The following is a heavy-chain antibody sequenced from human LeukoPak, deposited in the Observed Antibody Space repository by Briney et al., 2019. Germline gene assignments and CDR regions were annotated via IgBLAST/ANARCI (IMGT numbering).Heavy chain of an antibody. CDR3: ARPYYDFWSGYRYRDAFDI. V-gene: IGHV4-61*02. Sequence: PSETLSLTCTVSGGSFSSGSYYWSWIRQPAGKGLEWIGRIETSGTTNYNPSLKSRVTISVDTSKNQFSLKLSSVTAADTAVYYCARPYYDFWSGYRYRDAFDIWGQGTMVTVSS. D-gene: IGHD3-3*01. J-gene: IGHJ3*02. CDR2: IETSGTT. CDR1: GGSFSSGSYY.